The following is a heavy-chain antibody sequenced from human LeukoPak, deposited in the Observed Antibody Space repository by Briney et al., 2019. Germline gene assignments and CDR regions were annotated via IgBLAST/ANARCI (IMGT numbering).Heavy chain of an antibody. D-gene: IGHD2-2*01. CDR1: GFTFSSYS. J-gene: IGHJ4*02. CDR3: AKGVSSTSSPLLFDY. Sequence: PGGSLRLSCAASGFTFSSYSMHWVRQAPGKGLEWVAVISYDGSNKYYADSVKGRFTISRDNSKNTLYLQMNSLRAEDTAVYYCAKGVSSTSSPLLFDYWGQGTLVTVSS. V-gene: IGHV3-30*18. CDR2: ISYDGSNK.